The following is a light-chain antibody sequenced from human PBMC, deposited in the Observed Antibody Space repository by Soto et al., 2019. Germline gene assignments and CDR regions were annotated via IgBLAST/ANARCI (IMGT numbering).Light chain of an antibody. CDR1: QSISSY. CDR3: QQRSNWPPIT. J-gene: IGKJ5*01. Sequence: DSQMTQSPFSLSASVGDIGTITCLASQSISSYLNWYQQKPWKAPKLLXYAASSLQSGVPSRFSGSGSGTDFTLTISSLEPEDFAVYYCQQRSNWPPITFGQGTRLEIK. CDR2: AAS. V-gene: IGKV1-39*01.